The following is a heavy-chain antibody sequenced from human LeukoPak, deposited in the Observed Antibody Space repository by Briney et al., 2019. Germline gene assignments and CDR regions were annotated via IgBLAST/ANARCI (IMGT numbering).Heavy chain of an antibody. CDR2: ISKSGDHT. J-gene: IGHJ6*02. D-gene: IGHD3-16*01. V-gene: IGHV3-53*01. CDR3: ATSWGPDTSAFRWGRDGMDV. Sequence: PGGSLRLSCAASGFTVSSNYMSWVRQAPGKGLEWVSAISKSGDHTYYAASAKGRFTIYRDNSKNTQYLQMNSLRAEDTAVYYCATSWGPDTSAFRWGRDGMDVWGQGTTVIVS. CDR1: GFTVSSNY.